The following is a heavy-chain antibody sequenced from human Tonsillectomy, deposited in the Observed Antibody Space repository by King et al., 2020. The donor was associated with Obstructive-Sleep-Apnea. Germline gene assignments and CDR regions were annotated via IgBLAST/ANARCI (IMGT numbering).Heavy chain of an antibody. J-gene: IGHJ2*01. CDR2: IIPPLDIT. CDR3: ARDLGDSPDLYYWYFDL. CDR1: GGEFFNYG. D-gene: IGHD5-18*01. Sequence: VQLVQSGAEVKKPGSSVKVSCKASGGEFFNYGINWVRQAPGQGLEWMGGIIPPLDITKYAEKFQSRVTINADKSTRTVYMELYSLRSEDTAVYSCARDLGDSPDLYYWYFDLWGRGTLVTVSS. V-gene: IGHV1-69*10.